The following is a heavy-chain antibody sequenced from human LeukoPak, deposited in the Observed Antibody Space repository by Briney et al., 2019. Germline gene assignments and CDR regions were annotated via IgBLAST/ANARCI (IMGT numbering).Heavy chain of an antibody. D-gene: IGHD6-19*01. CDR3: ARPVAVAQLDALDM. CDR2: IYYSGST. CDR1: GGSISRSSYF. J-gene: IGHJ3*02. V-gene: IGHV4-39*01. Sequence: PSDTLSLTCTVSGGSISRSSYFWGWIRQSPGKGLEWIGSIYYSGSTYYNPSLKSRATISVDTSQNQFSLKLSSVTAADTAVYYCARPVAVAQLDALDMWGQGTMITVSS.